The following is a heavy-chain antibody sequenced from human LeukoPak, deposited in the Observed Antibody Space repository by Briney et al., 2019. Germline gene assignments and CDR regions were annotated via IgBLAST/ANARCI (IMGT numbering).Heavy chain of an antibody. D-gene: IGHD5-18*01. V-gene: IGHV3-13*01. J-gene: IGHJ6*03. CDR3: ARGGDFGYSYGGYDYMDV. CDR2: IGTAGDT. Sequence: PGGSLRLSCAASGFTFSSYDMHWVRQATGKGLEWVSTIGTAGDTYYPGSVKGRFTISRENAKNSLYLQMNSLRAGDTAVYYCARGGDFGYSYGGYDYMDVWGKGTTVTVSS. CDR1: GFTFSSYD.